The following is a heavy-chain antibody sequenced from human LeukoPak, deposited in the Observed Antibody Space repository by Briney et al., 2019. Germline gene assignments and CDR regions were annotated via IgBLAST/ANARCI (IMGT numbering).Heavy chain of an antibody. V-gene: IGHV3-11*01. J-gene: IGHJ6*03. D-gene: IGHD2-15*01. CDR1: GFTFSDYN. CDR3: ARVLRYCSGGNCYSGGLGYMDV. CDR2: ISRSGSTK. Sequence: GGSLRLSCAASGFTFSDYNMRWIRQAPGKGLEWVSSISRSGSTKYYADSVKGRFTISRDNTKNSLFLQMNSLRAEDTAVYYCARVLRYCSGGNCYSGGLGYMDVWGKGTTVTISS.